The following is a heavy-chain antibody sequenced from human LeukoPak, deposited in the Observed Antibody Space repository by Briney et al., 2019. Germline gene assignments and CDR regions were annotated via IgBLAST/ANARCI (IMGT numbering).Heavy chain of an antibody. J-gene: IGHJ6*03. CDR3: AREDIVVVPAARLDPYYYYYMDV. D-gene: IGHD2-2*01. V-gene: IGHV3-48*01. CDR2: ISSSSSTI. CDR1: GFTFSSYS. Sequence: GGSLRLSCAASGFTFSSYSMNWVRQAPGKGLEWVSYISSSSSTIYYADSVKGRFTISRDNAKNSLYLQMNSLRAEDTAVYYCAREDIVVVPAARLDPYYYYYMDVWGKGTTVTVSS.